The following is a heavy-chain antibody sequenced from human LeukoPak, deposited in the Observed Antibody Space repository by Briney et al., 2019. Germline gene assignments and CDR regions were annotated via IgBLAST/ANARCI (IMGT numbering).Heavy chain of an antibody. D-gene: IGHD1-26*01. CDR3: TRLVGATSDY. CDR2: IRSKANSYAT. Sequence: GGPLRLSCATSGFTFSGSAMHWVRQASGKGLEWVGRIRSKANSYATAYAASVKGRFTISRDDSKNTAYLQMNSLKTEDTAVYYCTRLVGATSDYWGQGALVTVSS. V-gene: IGHV3-73*01. CDR1: GFTFSGSA. J-gene: IGHJ4*02.